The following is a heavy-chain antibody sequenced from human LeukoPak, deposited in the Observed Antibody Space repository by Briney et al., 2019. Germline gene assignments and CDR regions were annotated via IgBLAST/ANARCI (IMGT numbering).Heavy chain of an antibody. CDR2: IKQDGSEK. V-gene: IGHV3-7*04. CDR3: ARADYYDSSGYYF. J-gene: IGHJ4*02. Sequence: GGSLRLSCAASGFTFSSYWMSWVRQAPGKGLEWVANIKQDGSEKYYVDSVKGRFTISRDNAKNSLYLQMNSLRAEDTAVYYCARADYYDSSGYYFWGQGTLVTVSS. CDR1: GFTFSSYW. D-gene: IGHD3-22*01.